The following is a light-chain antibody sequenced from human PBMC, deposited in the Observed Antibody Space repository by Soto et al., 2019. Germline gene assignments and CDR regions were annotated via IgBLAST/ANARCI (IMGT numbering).Light chain of an antibody. CDR2: EVS. J-gene: IGLJ2*01. CDR1: SSDVGGYNY. Sequence: QSALTQPPSASGSPGQSVTISCTGTSSDVGGYNYVSWYQQHPGKAPKLMIYEVSKRPSGVPDRFSGSKSGNTASLTVSGLQAEDEDDYYCNSYAGSNNLVFGGGTKVTVL. CDR3: NSYAGSNNLV. V-gene: IGLV2-8*01.